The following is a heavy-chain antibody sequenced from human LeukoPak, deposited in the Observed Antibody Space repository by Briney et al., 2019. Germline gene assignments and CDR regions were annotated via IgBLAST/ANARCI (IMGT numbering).Heavy chain of an antibody. Sequence: PSETLSLTCTVSGGSITNYYWSWIRQPPGKGLEWIGYIYYSGSTNYNPSLKSRVTISVDTSKNQFSLKLSSVTAADTAVYYCARHCRWVDGRVAGYDYWGQGTLVTVSS. D-gene: IGHD6-19*01. CDR3: ARHCRWVDGRVAGYDY. CDR1: GGSITNYY. J-gene: IGHJ4*02. V-gene: IGHV4-59*08. CDR2: IYYSGST.